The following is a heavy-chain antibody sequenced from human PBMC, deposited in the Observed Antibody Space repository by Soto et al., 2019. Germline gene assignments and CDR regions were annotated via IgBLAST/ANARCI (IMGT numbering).Heavy chain of an antibody. CDR3: ATEAVAGTTGERAFDY. D-gene: IGHD6-19*01. Sequence: ASVKVSCKVSGYSLTELSIHWGRQAPGKGLEWMGGFDPEDGETIYAQKFQGRVTMTEDTSTDTAYMELSSLRSEDTAVYYCATEAVAGTTGERAFDYWGQGTLVTVSS. CDR1: GYSLTELS. J-gene: IGHJ4*02. CDR2: FDPEDGET. V-gene: IGHV1-24*01.